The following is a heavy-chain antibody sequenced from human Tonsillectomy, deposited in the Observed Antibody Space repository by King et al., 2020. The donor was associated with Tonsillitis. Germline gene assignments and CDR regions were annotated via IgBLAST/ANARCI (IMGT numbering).Heavy chain of an antibody. CDR3: ARADSGYDPASDY. D-gene: IGHD5-12*01. CDR2: INSDGSST. J-gene: IGHJ4*02. CDR1: GFTFSSYW. Sequence: VQLVESGGGLVQPGGSLRLSCAASGFTFSSYWMHWVRQAPGKGLVWVSRINSDGSSTSYADSVKGRFTISRDNAKNTMYLQMNSLRAEDTAVYYCARADSGYDPASDYWGQGTLVTVSS. V-gene: IGHV3-74*01.